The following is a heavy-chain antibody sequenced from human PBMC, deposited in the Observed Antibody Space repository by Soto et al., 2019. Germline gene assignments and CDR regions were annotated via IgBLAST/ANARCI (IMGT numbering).Heavy chain of an antibody. CDR1: GYTFTSYG. D-gene: IGHD3-16*01. CDR2: INPNNGAT. V-gene: IGHV1-2*02. Sequence: ASVKVSCKASGYTFTSYGISWVRQAPGQGLEWMGWINPNNGATHYGLSFQGRVTMTRDTSISTAYMELSSLRSEDTAVYYCARGPSSPWGYYYYYGMDVWGQGTTVTVSS. J-gene: IGHJ6*02. CDR3: ARGPSSPWGYYYYYGMDV.